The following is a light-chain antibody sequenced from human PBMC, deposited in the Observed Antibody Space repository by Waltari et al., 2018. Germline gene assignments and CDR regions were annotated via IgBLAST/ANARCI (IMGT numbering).Light chain of an antibody. J-gene: IGKJ1*01. Sequence: EIVLTQSPGTLSLSPGEVATLSCRASQSVSRYLAWYQQKAGQPPRLLIYEASSRATGIPDRFSGSGSGTDFSLTISRLEPEDFAVYYCQKYGTLPATFGQGTKVEIK. V-gene: IGKV3-20*01. CDR3: QKYGTLPAT. CDR1: QSVSRY. CDR2: EAS.